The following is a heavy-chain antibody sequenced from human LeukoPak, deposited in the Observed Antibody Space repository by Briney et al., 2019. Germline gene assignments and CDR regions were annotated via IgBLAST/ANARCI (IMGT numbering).Heavy chain of an antibody. Sequence: GEPLKISCKGSGYSFSNYWIGWVRQMPGKGLEWMGIIYPGDSDTRYSPSFQGQVTISADKTISTTYLQWTSLKASDTAMYYCATRTAAASWYFDLWGRGTLVTVSS. V-gene: IGHV5-51*01. J-gene: IGHJ2*01. CDR1: GYSFSNYW. D-gene: IGHD6-13*01. CDR2: IYPGDSDT. CDR3: ATRTAAASWYFDL.